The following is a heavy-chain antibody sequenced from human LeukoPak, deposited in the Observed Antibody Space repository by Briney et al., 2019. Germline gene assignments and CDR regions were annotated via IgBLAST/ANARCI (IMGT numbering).Heavy chain of an antibody. D-gene: IGHD2-21*02. J-gene: IGHJ5*02. CDR1: GFTFSSYA. V-gene: IGHV3-23*01. CDR2: ISGSGGST. CDR3: ASGVVVTAWNWLDP. Sequence: PGGSLRLSCAASGFTFSSYAMSWVRQAPGKGLEWVSAISGSGGSTYYADSVKGRFTISRDNSKNTLYLQMNSLRAEDTAVYYCASGVVVTAWNWLDPWGQGTLVTVSS.